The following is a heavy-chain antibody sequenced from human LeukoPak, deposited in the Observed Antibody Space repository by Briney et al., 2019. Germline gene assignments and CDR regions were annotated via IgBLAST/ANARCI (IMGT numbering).Heavy chain of an antibody. J-gene: IGHJ4*02. Sequence: PGGSLRLSCAASGFSFSSYIMSWVRQAPGKGLEWVSSVSVSGGSTYYADSVRGRFTISRDNSKNTLYLQMNSLRAEDTAVYYCAKGEMATIWGVFDYWGQGTLVTVSS. D-gene: IGHD5-24*01. V-gene: IGHV3-23*01. CDR3: AKGEMATIWGVFDY. CDR1: GFSFSSYI. CDR2: VSVSGGST.